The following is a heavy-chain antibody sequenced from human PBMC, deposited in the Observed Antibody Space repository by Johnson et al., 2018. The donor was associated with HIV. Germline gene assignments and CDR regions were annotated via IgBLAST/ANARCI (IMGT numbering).Heavy chain of an antibody. Sequence: VQLVESGGGVVQPGRSLRLSCAASRFTFSNYWMSWVRQAPGKGLEWVANIKQDGSEKYYVDSVKGRFTISRDNAKNSLYLQLNSLRAEDTAVYYCARVEPIRRAIDAFDIWGQGTMVTVSS. J-gene: IGHJ3*02. V-gene: IGHV3-7*01. CDR3: ARVEPIRRAIDAFDI. CDR2: IKQDGSEK. CDR1: RFTFSNYW.